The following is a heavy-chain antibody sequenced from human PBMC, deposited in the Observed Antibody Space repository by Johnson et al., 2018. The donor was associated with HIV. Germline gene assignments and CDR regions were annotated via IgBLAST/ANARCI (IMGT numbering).Heavy chain of an antibody. CDR3: ARAGGYSSSWNAFDI. V-gene: IGHV3-13*01. J-gene: IGHJ3*02. D-gene: IGHD6-13*01. Sequence: EVQLVESGGGLVKPGGSLRLSCAASGFTFSSYDMHWVRQTTGKGLEWVSAIGTAGDTYYPGSVKGRFTISRENAKNSLYLQMNSLRAGDTAVYYCARAGGYSSSWNAFDIWGQGTMVTVSS. CDR1: GFTFSSYD. CDR2: IGTAGDT.